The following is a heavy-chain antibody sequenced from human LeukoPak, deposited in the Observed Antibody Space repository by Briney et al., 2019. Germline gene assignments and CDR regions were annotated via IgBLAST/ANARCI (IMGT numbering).Heavy chain of an antibody. J-gene: IGHJ4*02. D-gene: IGHD3-22*01. Sequence: GGSQRLSCAASGFTFSSYSMNWVRQAPGKGLEWVSSISSSSSYIYYADSVKGRFTISRDNAKNSLYLQMNSLRAEDTAVYYCARDHDSSGAFDYWGQGTLVTVSS. V-gene: IGHV3-21*01. CDR3: ARDHDSSGAFDY. CDR2: ISSSSSYI. CDR1: GFTFSSYS.